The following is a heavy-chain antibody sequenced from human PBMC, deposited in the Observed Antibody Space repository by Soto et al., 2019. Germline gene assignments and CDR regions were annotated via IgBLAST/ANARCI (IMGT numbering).Heavy chain of an antibody. CDR1: GGTFSNYA. CDR3: ARGDEQLGFLRYYYGMDV. D-gene: IGHD6-13*01. Sequence: QMQLVQSGAEVKKPGSSVRVSCKASGGTFSNYAISWVRQAPGQGLEWVGGIIPIFDTANYAQRFQGRVTITADEVPSTVYMELSSLRSEDTAIYYCARGDEQLGFLRYYYGMDVWGQGTTVTVSS. J-gene: IGHJ6*02. CDR2: IIPIFDTA. V-gene: IGHV1-69*01.